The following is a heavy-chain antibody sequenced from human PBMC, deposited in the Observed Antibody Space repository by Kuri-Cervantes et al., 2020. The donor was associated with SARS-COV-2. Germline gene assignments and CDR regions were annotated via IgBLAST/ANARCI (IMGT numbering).Heavy chain of an antibody. J-gene: IGHJ6*02. CDR1: GGSFNKYY. V-gene: IGHV4-34*04. Sequence: SETLSLTCAVYGGSFNKYYGSWIRQPPGKGLEWVGEINHSGGTNHNPSLKSRSIISADTSKTQFSLKMRSVTAADTAVYYCARGLVVVVPSPVLGLGPHYYSYHVDVWGHGTTVTVSS. CDR3: ARGLVVVVPSPVLGLGPHYYSYHVDV. D-gene: IGHD2-2*01. CDR2: INHSGGT.